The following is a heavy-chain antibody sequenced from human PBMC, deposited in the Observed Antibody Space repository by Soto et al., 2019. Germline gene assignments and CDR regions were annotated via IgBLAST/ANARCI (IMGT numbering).Heavy chain of an antibody. CDR2: IWFDGTKR. Sequence: QMHLVESGGGVVQPGRSLSLSCAASGFTISTYGMHWVRQAPGKGLEWVAVIWFDGTKRYYADSVKGRFTISRDISKNPLYLQIKSRRAESTAVYYCAGEAAEGWFDPWGQGTLVTVSS. CDR3: AGEAAEGWFDP. D-gene: IGHD6-13*01. CDR1: GFTISTYG. J-gene: IGHJ5*02. V-gene: IGHV3-33*01.